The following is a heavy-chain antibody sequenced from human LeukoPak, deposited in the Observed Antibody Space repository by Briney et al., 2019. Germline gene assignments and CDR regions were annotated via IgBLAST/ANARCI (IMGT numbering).Heavy chain of an antibody. CDR2: IWYDGSNK. CDR3: AIEGVTWSSAFVLWFGHTLGGWFDP. D-gene: IGHD3-10*01. CDR1: GFTFSSYG. J-gene: IGHJ5*02. V-gene: IGHV3-33*01. Sequence: PGGSLRLSCAASGFTFSSYGMHWVRQAPGKGLEWVAVIWYDGSNKYYADSVKGRFTISRDNSKNTLYLQMNSLRAEDTAVYYCAIEGVTWSSAFVLWFGHTLGGWFDPWGQGTLVTVSS.